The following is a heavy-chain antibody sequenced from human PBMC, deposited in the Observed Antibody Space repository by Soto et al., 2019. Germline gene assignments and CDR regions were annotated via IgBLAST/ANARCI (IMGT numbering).Heavy chain of an antibody. D-gene: IGHD4-17*01. Sequence: SETLSLTCTVSGGSISSYYWSWIRQPPGKGLEWIGYIYYSGSTNYNPSLKSRVTISVDTSKNQFSLKLSSVTAADTAVYYCARVPAVTTNYYYYYMDVWGKGTTVTVSS. V-gene: IGHV4-59*01. CDR2: IYYSGST. CDR1: GGSISSYY. J-gene: IGHJ6*03. CDR3: ARVPAVTTNYYYYYMDV.